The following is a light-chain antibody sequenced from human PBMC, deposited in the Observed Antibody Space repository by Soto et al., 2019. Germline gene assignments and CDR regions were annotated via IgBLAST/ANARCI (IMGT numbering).Light chain of an antibody. Sequence: QSVLNQAAAGTGGPSESIAIPLPGDSSDVVGYNYVSWYQQHPGKAPKLMIYDVSNRPSGVSNRFSGSKSGNTASLTISGLQAEDEADYYCSSSTSSTPLRRVFGPGTKDT. CDR1: SSDVVGYNY. CDR3: SSSTSSTPLRRV. J-gene: IGLJ1*01. CDR2: DVS. V-gene: IGLV2-14*01.